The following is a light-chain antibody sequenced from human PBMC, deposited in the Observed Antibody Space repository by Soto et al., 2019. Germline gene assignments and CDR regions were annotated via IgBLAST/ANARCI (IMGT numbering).Light chain of an antibody. V-gene: IGKV3-15*01. CDR2: VAS. Sequence: EIVFTQSPATLSVSPGERATLSCRASQSVSSNLAWYQQKPGQPPRLLIYVASTRATGIPARFSGSGSGTEFTLTISSLQSEDFAVYYCQQYNNWPETFGQGTKVDI. J-gene: IGKJ1*01. CDR1: QSVSSN. CDR3: QQYNNWPET.